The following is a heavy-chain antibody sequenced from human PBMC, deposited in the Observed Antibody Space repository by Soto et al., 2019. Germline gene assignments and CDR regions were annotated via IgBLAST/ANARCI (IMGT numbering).Heavy chain of an antibody. CDR3: ARDRPGISPAGFDY. CDR1: GYTFTTYA. Sequence: ASVKVSCKAPGYTFTTYAMHWVRQAPGRRLEWMGWINAGNGDTKYLQKFQGRVTITRDTSATTTYMDLSSLRSEDTAVYYCARDRPGISPAGFDYWGQGTLVTVSS. CDR2: INAGNGDT. V-gene: IGHV1-3*01. J-gene: IGHJ4*02. D-gene: IGHD6-13*01.